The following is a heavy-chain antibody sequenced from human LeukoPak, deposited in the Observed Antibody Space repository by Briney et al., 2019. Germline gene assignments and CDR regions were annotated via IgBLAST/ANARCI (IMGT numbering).Heavy chain of an antibody. Sequence: AGGSLRLSCAASGFTVSSNYMSWVRQAPGKGLEWVSVIYSGGSTYYADSVKGRFTVSRDNSKNTLSLQMDSLRAEDTAAYYCARDRGSDDPIDYWGQGILVTVSS. CDR2: IYSGGST. CDR1: GFTVSSNY. CDR3: ARDRGSDDPIDY. J-gene: IGHJ4*02. D-gene: IGHD6-25*01. V-gene: IGHV3-53*01.